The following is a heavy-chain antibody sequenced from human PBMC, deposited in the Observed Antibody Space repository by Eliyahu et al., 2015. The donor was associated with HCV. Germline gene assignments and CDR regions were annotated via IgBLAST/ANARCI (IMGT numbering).Heavy chain of an antibody. J-gene: IGHJ5*02. D-gene: IGHD2-2*01. CDR3: AGGVPRYCSSTSCYATWFDP. CDR2: IYYSGST. Sequence: QVQLQESGPGLVKPSETLSLTCXVSGGSISRYYXSWIRQPPGKGLEWIGYIYYSGSTNYNPPLKSRVTISVDTSKNQFSLKLSSVTAADTAVYYCAGGVPRYCSSTSCYATWFDPWGQGTLVTVSS. V-gene: IGHV4-59*08. CDR1: GGSISRYY.